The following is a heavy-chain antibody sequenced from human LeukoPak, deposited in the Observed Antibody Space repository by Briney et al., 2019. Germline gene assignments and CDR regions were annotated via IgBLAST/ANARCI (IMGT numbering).Heavy chain of an antibody. V-gene: IGHV1-46*01. CDR1: GYTFTSYY. D-gene: IGHD3-3*01. CDR2: INPSGGST. CDR3: ATVEHITIFGVVINAEYFQH. J-gene: IGHJ1*01. Sequence: ASVKVSCKASGYTFTSYYMHWVRQAPGQGLEWMGIINPSGGSTSYAQKFQGRVTMTRDTSTSTVYMELSSLRSEDTAVYYCATVEHITIFGVVINAEYFQHWGQGTLVTVSS.